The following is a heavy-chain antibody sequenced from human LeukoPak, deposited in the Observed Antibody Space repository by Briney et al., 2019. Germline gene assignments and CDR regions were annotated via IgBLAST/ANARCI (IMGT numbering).Heavy chain of an antibody. CDR1: GFSVGDNY. V-gene: IGHV3-53*01. D-gene: IGHD3-22*01. J-gene: IGHJ4*01. CDR3: VRDYFTTISGYHEYYLDL. CDR2: IYRFGST. Sequence: PGGSLRLSCEASGFSVGDNYMTWVRQAPGKGPEWVSVIYRFGSTIYADSVQGRFTISRDTSNNTLFLQMNSLRAEDTAVYYCVRDYFTTISGYHEYYLDLWGHGTLATVSS.